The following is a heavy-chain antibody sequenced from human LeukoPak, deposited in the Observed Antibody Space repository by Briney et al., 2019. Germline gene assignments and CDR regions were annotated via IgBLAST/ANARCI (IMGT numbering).Heavy chain of an antibody. CDR2: INWNGGST. Sequence: PGGSLRLSCAASGFTFDDYGMSWVRQAPGKGLEWVSGINWNGGSTGYADSVKGRFTISRDNAKNSLYLQMNSLRAEDTALYYCVRSPLLCSSTSCYTGAFDIWGQGTMVTVSS. D-gene: IGHD2-2*02. V-gene: IGHV3-20*04. CDR1: GFTFDDYG. J-gene: IGHJ3*02. CDR3: VRSPLLCSSTSCYTGAFDI.